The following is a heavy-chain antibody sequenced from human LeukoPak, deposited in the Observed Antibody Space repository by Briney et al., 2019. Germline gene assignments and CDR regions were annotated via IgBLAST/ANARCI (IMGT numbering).Heavy chain of an antibody. CDR2: ISGSGGST. D-gene: IGHD3-22*01. J-gene: IGHJ4*02. Sequence: PGGSLGLSCAASGFTFSSYAMSWVRQAPGKGLEWVSAISGSGGSTYYADSVKGRFTISRDNSKNTLYLQMNSLRAEDTAVYYCAKSVSYDSSGYFPFDYWGQGTLVTVSS. V-gene: IGHV3-23*01. CDR3: AKSVSYDSSGYFPFDY. CDR1: GFTFSSYA.